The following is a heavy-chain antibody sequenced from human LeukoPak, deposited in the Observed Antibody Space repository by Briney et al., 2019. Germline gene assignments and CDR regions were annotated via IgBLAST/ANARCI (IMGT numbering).Heavy chain of an antibody. CDR2: MNPNSGNT. Sequence: ASVKVSCKASGYTFTSYDINWVRQATGQGLEWMGWMNPNSGNTGYPQKFQGRVTITRNTSISTAYMELSSLRSEDTAVYYCARGGGRYYYYYMDVWGKGTTVTVSS. CDR3: ARGGGRYYYYYMDV. V-gene: IGHV1-8*03. CDR1: GYTFTSYD. D-gene: IGHD3-16*01. J-gene: IGHJ6*03.